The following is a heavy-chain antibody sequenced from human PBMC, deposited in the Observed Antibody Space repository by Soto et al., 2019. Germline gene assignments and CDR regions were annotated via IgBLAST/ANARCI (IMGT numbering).Heavy chain of an antibody. CDR2: IIPILGIA. D-gene: IGHD2-15*01. CDR1: GGTFSSYT. V-gene: IGHV1-69*02. CDR3: ARGEDTGYFDL. J-gene: IGHJ2*01. Sequence: QVQLVQSGAEVKKPGSSVKVSCKASGGTFSSYTISWVRQAPGQGLEWMGRIIPILGIANYAQKSQGRVTITADKSTSTAYMELSSLRSEDTAVYYCARGEDTGYFDLWGRGTLVTVSS.